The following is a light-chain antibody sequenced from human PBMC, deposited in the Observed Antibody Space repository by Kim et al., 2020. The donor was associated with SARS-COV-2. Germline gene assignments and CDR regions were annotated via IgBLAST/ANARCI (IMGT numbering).Light chain of an antibody. Sequence: PGERASLSCKASQRVGNYLAWYQQKYGQPPRLLIYDTSKRAAGIPPRFSGSGSGTDFTLTITSLEPDDFAVYYCQQRSHWPPTLIFGGGTKVDIK. J-gene: IGKJ4*01. CDR2: DTS. V-gene: IGKV3-11*01. CDR3: QQRSHWPPTLI. CDR1: QRVGNY.